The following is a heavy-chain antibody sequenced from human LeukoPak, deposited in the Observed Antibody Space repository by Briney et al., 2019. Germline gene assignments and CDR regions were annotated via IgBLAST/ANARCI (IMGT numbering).Heavy chain of an antibody. CDR1: GGSIRSNNYY. CDR2: IYYTGST. D-gene: IGHD1-26*01. Sequence: SETLSLTCTVSGGSIRSNNYYWGWIRQPPGKGLEWIGSIYYTGSTYYNPSLKSRVTISVDTSKNQFSLKLSAVTAADTAVYYCARPASSGNFNQGVFDIWGQGTMVTVSS. J-gene: IGHJ3*02. CDR3: ARPASSGNFNQGVFDI. V-gene: IGHV4-39*01.